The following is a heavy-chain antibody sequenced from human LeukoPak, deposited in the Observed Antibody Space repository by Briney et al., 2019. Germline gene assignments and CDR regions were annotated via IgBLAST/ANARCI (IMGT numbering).Heavy chain of an antibody. Sequence: SETLSLTCTVSGGSISGSNYYWGWIRQPPGKGLEWIGSIYSSGNTYYNLSPKSRVIISLDMSKYQFSLKLNSVTAADTAVYYCARRSGIYSYVGLWGQGTLVTVSS. D-gene: IGHD5-18*01. V-gene: IGHV4-39*01. CDR2: IYSSGNT. CDR3: ARRSGIYSYVGL. CDR1: GGSISGSNYY. J-gene: IGHJ4*02.